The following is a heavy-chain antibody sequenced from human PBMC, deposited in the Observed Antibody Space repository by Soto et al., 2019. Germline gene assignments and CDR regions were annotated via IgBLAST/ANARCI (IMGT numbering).Heavy chain of an antibody. D-gene: IGHD6-19*01. CDR1: GFTFSSYA. Sequence: EVQLLESGGGLGQPGGSLRLSCAASGFTFSSYAMNWVRQAPGKGLEWVSGISGSGGSTYYADSVKGRFTISRDNSKNTLYLQMNSLRAEDTAVYYCASRSRGWYFDYWGQGTLVTVSS. V-gene: IGHV3-23*01. CDR2: ISGSGGST. J-gene: IGHJ4*02. CDR3: ASRSRGWYFDY.